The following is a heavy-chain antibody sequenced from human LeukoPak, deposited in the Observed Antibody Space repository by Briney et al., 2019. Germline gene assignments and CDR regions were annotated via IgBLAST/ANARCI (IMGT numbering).Heavy chain of an antibody. CDR3: ARSILWFGELIR. D-gene: IGHD3-10*01. CDR1: GYTFTSYD. V-gene: IGHV1-8*01. Sequence: ASVKVSCKASGYTFTSYDINWVRQAAGQGLEWMGWMNPNSGNTGYAQKFQGRVTMTRNTSISTAYMELSSLRSEDTAVYYCARSILWFGELIRWGQGTLVTVSS. J-gene: IGHJ4*02. CDR2: MNPNSGNT.